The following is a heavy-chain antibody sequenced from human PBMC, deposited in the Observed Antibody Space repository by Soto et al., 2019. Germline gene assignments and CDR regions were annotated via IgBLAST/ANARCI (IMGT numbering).Heavy chain of an antibody. V-gene: IGHV1-2*02. CDR3: ARAPKVYGSSLAT. D-gene: IGHD6-19*01. J-gene: IGHJ5*02. CDR1: GYTITDNY. Sequence: GASVKVSCKASGYTITDNYLHWVRQAPGQGLEWMGWINPNSGGTNYAQKFQGRVTMTRDTSISTAYMELSRLRSDDTAAFYCARAPKVYGSSLATWGQGTPVTVSS. CDR2: INPNSGGT.